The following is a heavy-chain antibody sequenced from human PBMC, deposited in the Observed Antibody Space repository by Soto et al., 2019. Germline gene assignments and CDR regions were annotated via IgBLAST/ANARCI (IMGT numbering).Heavy chain of an antibody. CDR3: ARYGAGAGISGFDY. CDR2: INAGNGNT. J-gene: IGHJ4*02. V-gene: IGHV1-3*01. D-gene: IGHD6-19*01. CDR1: GYTFTSYA. Sequence: ASVKVSCKASGYTFTSYAMHWVRQAPGQRLEWMGWINAGNGNTKYSQKFQGRVTVTRDTTASTAYMELSSLRSEDTAVVYCARYGAGAGISGFDYWGQGTLVTVSS.